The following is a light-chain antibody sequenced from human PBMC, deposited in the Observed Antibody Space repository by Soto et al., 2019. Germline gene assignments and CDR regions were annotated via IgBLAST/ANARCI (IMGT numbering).Light chain of an antibody. CDR2: GAS. Sequence: EIVLTQSPGTLSLSPGERATLSCKASQSINSNYLAWYQLKPGQAPRLLIYGASIRATAIPDRFSGSVSGTDFTLTISRMDPEDFAVYFCQQYGTSPRTFGQGTKVDXK. V-gene: IGKV3-20*01. J-gene: IGKJ1*01. CDR1: QSINSNY. CDR3: QQYGTSPRT.